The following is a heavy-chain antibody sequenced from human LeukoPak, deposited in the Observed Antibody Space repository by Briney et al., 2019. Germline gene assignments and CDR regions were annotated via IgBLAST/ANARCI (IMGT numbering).Heavy chain of an antibody. V-gene: IGHV3-9*01. CDR1: GFTFGGSA. J-gene: IGHJ4*02. CDR2: ISWDSGSL. D-gene: IGHD2-8*01. CDR3: AKEGSVCTNGICRYFDY. Sequence: PGRSLRLSCAVSGFTFGGSAMHWVRQAPGKGLEWVSGISWDSGSLDYADCVKGRFTISRDNAKNSLYLQMDSLRAEDTAFYYCAKEGSVCTNGICRYFDYWGQGTLVTVSS.